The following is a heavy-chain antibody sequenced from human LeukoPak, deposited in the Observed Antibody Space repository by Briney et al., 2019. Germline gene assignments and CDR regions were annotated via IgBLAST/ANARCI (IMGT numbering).Heavy chain of an antibody. V-gene: IGHV1-18*01. J-gene: IGHJ4*02. CDR1: GYTFTRYG. CDR3: ARGGPPGGSGAYSDH. Sequence: ASVKVSCKASGYTFTRYGISWVRQAPGQGLEWMGWISAHNGDTNYAQKLQGRVTLTTDTSTSTVYMELKSLRSDDTAVYYCARGGPPGGSGAYSDHWGQGTLVTVSS. D-gene: IGHD2-15*01. CDR2: ISAHNGDT.